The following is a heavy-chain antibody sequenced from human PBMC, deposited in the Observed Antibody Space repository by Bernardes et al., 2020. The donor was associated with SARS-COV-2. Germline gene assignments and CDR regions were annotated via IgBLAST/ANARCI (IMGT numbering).Heavy chain of an antibody. CDR1: GFIFSNYW. V-gene: IGHV3-74*01. J-gene: IGHJ4*02. CDR2: IDTYGTTT. D-gene: IGHD6-19*01. Sequence: LRLSCAPSGFIFSNYWMHWVRQAPGKGLVWVSRIDTYGTTTNYADSVKGRFTISRDNAKNTLYLEMNSLRVEDTAVYYCTRDLAGAASFWGQGTLVTVSS. CDR3: TRDLAGAASF.